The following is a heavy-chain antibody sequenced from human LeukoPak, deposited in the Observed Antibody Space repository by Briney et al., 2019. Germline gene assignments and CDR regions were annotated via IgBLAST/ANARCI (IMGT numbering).Heavy chain of an antibody. V-gene: IGHV3-30*18. CDR3: AKDPMVRGEPRGYFDY. Sequence: PGRSLRLSCAASGFTFSSYGMHWVRQAPGKGLEWVAVISYDGSNKYYADSVKGRFTISRDNSKNTLYLQMNSLRAEDTAVYYCAKDPMVRGEPRGYFDYWGQGPLVTVSS. D-gene: IGHD3-10*01. CDR2: ISYDGSNK. CDR1: GFTFSSYG. J-gene: IGHJ4*02.